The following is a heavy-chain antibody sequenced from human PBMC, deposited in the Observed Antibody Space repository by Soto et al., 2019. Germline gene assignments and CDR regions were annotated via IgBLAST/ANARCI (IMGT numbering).Heavy chain of an antibody. V-gene: IGHV4-31*03. CDR1: GGSISSGGYY. D-gene: IGHD3-10*01. J-gene: IGHJ4*02. Sequence: PSETLSLTCTASGGSISSGGYYWSWIRQHPGKGLEWIGYIYYSGSTYYNPSLKSRVTISVDTSKNQFSLKLSSVTAADTAVYYCAREKPTYYYGSGSSGGYFDYWGQGTLVTVSS. CDR3: AREKPTYYYGSGSSGGYFDY. CDR2: IYYSGST.